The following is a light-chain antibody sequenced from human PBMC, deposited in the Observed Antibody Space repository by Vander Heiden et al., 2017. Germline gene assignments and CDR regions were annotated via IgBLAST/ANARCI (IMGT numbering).Light chain of an antibody. CDR2: DVN. CDR1: RSDVGADDY. J-gene: IGLJ1*01. CDR3: CSYAGSYTFV. Sequence: QSALTQPHSMSGSPGHSVTISCAGTRSDVGADDYVSWYQQHPGTAPKLIIFDVNKRPSGVPNRFSGSKSGSTASLTISGLQAEDEADYYCCSYAGSYTFVFGSGTRVTVL. V-gene: IGLV2-11*01.